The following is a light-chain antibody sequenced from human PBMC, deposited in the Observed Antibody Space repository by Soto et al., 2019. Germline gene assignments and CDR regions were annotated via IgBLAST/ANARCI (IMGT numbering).Light chain of an antibody. CDR3: AAWDDSLNGQGV. Sequence: SVLTQPPSASGTPGQRVTISCSGSSSNIGSNTVNWYQQLPGTAPKLLIYSNNQRPSGVPDLFSGSKSGTSASLAISGLQSEDEADYYCAAWDDSLNGQGVFGTGTKVTVL. CDR1: SSNIGSNT. CDR2: SNN. V-gene: IGLV1-44*01. J-gene: IGLJ1*01.